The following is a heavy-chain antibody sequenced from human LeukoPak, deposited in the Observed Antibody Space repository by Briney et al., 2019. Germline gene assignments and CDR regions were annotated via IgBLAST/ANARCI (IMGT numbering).Heavy chain of an antibody. D-gene: IGHD2/OR15-2a*01. J-gene: IGHJ5*02. CDR2: ISSSSSYT. V-gene: IGHV3-11*06. CDR1: GFTFSDYY. Sequence: GGSLRLSCAASGFTFSDYYMSWVRQAPGKGLEWVSCISSSSSYTNYADSVKGRFTISRDNAKNSLHLQMNSLRAEDTAVYYCARDSPEAILDSNWFDPWGQGTLVTVSS. CDR3: ARDSPEAILDSNWFDP.